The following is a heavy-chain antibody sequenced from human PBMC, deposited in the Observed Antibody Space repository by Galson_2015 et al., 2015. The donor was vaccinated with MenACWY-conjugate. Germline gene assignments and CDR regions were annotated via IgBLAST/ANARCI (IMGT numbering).Heavy chain of an antibody. CDR1: GYTFTTYW. CDR2: IPPGDSET. D-gene: IGHD1-26*01. V-gene: IGHV5-51*01. CDR3: ARHPPGGRGMDV. J-gene: IGHJ6*02. Sequence: QSGAEVKKPGESLQISCKGSGYTFTTYWIGWVRQLPGKGLEWMGLIPPGDSETRYSPAFQGQVTISADKSLSTAYVQWDSLQASDTAMYYCARHPPGGRGMDVWGQGTTVTVSS.